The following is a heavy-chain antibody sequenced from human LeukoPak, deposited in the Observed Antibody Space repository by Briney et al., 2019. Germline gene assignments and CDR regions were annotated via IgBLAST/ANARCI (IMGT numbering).Heavy chain of an antibody. CDR3: ARLNYDFWSGVWEGYYMDV. CDR2: ISWNSRTV. D-gene: IGHD3-3*01. V-gene: IGHV3-9*01. CDR1: EFTFDDYA. Sequence: PGGSLRLSCAASEFTFDDYAIHWVRQVPGKGLEWVSGISWNSRTVSYADSVRGRFTISRDNAKNSLYLQVNSLRAEDTAVYYCARLNYDFWSGVWEGYYMDVWGKGTTVTVSS. J-gene: IGHJ6*03.